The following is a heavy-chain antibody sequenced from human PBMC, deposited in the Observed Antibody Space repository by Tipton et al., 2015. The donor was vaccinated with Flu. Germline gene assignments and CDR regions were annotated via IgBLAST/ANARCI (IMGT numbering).Heavy chain of an antibody. V-gene: IGHV4-59*01. Sequence: TLSLTCTVSGGSISSYYWSWIRQPPGKGLEWIGYIYYSGSTNYNPSLKSRVTISVDTSKNQFSLKLSSVTAADTAVYYCARDYCDSSGYYYQAWGQGTLVTVSS. CDR1: GGSISSYY. J-gene: IGHJ5*02. CDR3: ARDYCDSSGYYYQA. D-gene: IGHD3-22*01. CDR2: IYYSGST.